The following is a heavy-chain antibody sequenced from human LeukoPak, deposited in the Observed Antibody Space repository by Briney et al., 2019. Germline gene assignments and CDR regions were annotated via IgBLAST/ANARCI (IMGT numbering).Heavy chain of an antibody. D-gene: IGHD5-18*01. V-gene: IGHV3-23*01. J-gene: IGHJ4*02. CDR2: ISGSGGST. Sequence: PGGSLRLSCAVSGFSVSSNYMTWVRQAPGKGLEWVSAISGSGGSTYYADSVKGRFTISRDNSKNTLYLQMNSLRAEDTAVYYCAKSSGGIQLWYESFDYWGQGTLVTVSS. CDR1: GFSVSSNY. CDR3: AKSSGGIQLWYESFDY.